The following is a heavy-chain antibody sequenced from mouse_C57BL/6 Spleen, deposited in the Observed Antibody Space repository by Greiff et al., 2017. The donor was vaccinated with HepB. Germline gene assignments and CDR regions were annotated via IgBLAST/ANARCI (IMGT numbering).Heavy chain of an antibody. V-gene: IGHV1-22*01. CDR2: INPNNGGT. CDR1: GYTFTDYN. J-gene: IGHJ4*01. CDR3: ARSGLRLYYYAMDY. Sequence: EVQLQQSGPELVKPGASVKMSCKASGYTFTDYNMHWVKQSHGKSLEWIGYINPNNGGTSYNQKFKGKATLTVNKSSSTAYMELRSLTSEDSAVYYCARSGLRLYYYAMDYWGQGTSVTVSS. D-gene: IGHD1-1*01.